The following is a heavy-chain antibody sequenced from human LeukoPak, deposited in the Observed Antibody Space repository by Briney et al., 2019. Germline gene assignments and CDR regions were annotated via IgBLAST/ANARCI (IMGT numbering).Heavy chain of an antibody. Sequence: PGGSLRLSCAASGFTFSDYYMSWIRQAPGKGLEWVSYISSSGSTIYYADSVKGRFTISRDNAKNSLYLQMNSLRAEDAAVYYCARQRIRGYNWFDPWGQGTLVTVSS. CDR3: ARQRIRGYNWFDP. D-gene: IGHD5-12*01. CDR1: GFTFSDYY. CDR2: ISSSGSTI. J-gene: IGHJ5*02. V-gene: IGHV3-11*04.